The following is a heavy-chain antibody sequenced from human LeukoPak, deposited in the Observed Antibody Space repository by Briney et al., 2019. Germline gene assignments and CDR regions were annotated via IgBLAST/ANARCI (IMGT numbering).Heavy chain of an antibody. CDR3: AKDGGIAAVGTYYYYMDV. CDR2: IWYDGTNK. CDR1: GFTFSSYG. J-gene: IGHJ6*03. V-gene: IGHV3-30*02. Sequence: GGSLRLSCAASGFTFSSYGMHRVRQAPGKGLEWVAFIWYDGTNKYYADSVKGRFTISGDNSKNTLYLQMNSLRAEDTAVYYCAKDGGIAAVGTYYYYMDVWGKGTTVTVSS. D-gene: IGHD6-13*01.